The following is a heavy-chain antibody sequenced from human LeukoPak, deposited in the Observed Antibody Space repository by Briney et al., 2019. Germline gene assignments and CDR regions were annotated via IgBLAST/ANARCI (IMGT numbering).Heavy chain of an antibody. V-gene: IGHV3-7*01. Sequence: GGSLRLSCAASGFTFSSYWMSWVRQAPGKGLEWVANIKQDGSEKYYVDSVKGRFTISRDNAKNSLYLQMNSLRAEDTAVYYCARGMWELLFYYYMDVWGKGTTVTVSS. CDR2: IKQDGSEK. D-gene: IGHD1-26*01. CDR3: ARGMWELLFYYYMDV. J-gene: IGHJ6*03. CDR1: GFTFSSYW.